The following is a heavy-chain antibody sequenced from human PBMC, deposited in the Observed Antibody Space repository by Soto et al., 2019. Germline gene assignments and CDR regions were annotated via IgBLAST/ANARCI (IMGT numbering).Heavy chain of an antibody. CDR2: ISAYNGNT. D-gene: IGHD3-10*01. J-gene: IGHJ3*02. Sequence: QVQLVQSGAEVKKPGASVKVSCKASGYTFTSYGISWVRQAPGQGLEWMGWISAYNGNTNYAQKLQGRVTMTTDTSTSTAYMGLRSLTSDVTVVYSCEGGEMVGGVNAVLDSWGLWTMVAVSS. V-gene: IGHV1-18*01. CDR1: GYTFTSYG. CDR3: EGGEMVGGVNAVLDS.